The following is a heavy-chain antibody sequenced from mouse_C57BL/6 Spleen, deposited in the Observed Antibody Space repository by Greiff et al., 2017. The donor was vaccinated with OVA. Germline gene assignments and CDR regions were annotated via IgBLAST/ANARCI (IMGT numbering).Heavy chain of an antibody. V-gene: IGHV1-82*01. CDR2: IYPGDGDT. CDR1: GYAFSSSW. J-gene: IGHJ2*01. CDR3: ARSPNWERYFDY. D-gene: IGHD4-1*01. Sequence: QVTLKVSGPELVKPGASVKISCKASGYAFSSSWMNWVKQRPGRGLEWIGRIYPGDGDTNYNGKFKGKATLTADKSSSTAYMQLSSLTSEDSAVYFCARSPNWERYFDYWGQGTTLTVSS.